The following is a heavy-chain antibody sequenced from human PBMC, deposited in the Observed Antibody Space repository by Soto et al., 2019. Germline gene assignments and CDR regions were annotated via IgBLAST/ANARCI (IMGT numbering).Heavy chain of an antibody. D-gene: IGHD3-3*01. CDR3: ARQAGPKSRVYAFWSGYPYYGMNV. Sequence: PGESLKISCKGSGYSFTSYWIGWVRQMPGKGLEWMGIIYPGDSDTRYSRTFQGQVTISADKSISTAYLQWSSLKASDTAMYYCARQAGPKSRVYAFWSGYPYYGMNVWGQGHTVTVSS. CDR2: IYPGDSDT. J-gene: IGHJ6*02. V-gene: IGHV5-51*01. CDR1: GYSFTSYW.